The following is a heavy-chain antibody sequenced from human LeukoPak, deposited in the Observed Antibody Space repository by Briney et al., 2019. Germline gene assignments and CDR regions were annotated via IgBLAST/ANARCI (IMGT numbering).Heavy chain of an antibody. Sequence: PGGSLRLSCAASGFTFSSYSMNWVRQAPGKGLEWVSSISSSSSYIYYADSVKGRFTISRDNAKNSLYLQMNSLRAEDTAVYYCVRGDRRYSSTFDYWGQGTLVTVSS. CDR2: ISSSSSYI. D-gene: IGHD6-19*01. CDR3: VRGDRRYSSTFDY. CDR1: GFTFSSYS. J-gene: IGHJ4*02. V-gene: IGHV3-21*01.